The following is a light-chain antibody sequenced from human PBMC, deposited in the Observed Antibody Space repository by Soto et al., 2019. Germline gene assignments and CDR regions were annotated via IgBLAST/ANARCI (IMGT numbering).Light chain of an antibody. CDR1: SSDVGGYNY. Sequence: QSALTQPRSVSGSPGQSVTISCTGTSSDVGGYNYVSWYQQHPGKAPKLMIYEVNKRPSGVPGRFSGSKSGNTASLTISGLQAEDEADYYCCSYAGTYTFVVFGGGTKLTVL. CDR3: CSYAGTYTFVV. V-gene: IGLV2-11*01. CDR2: EVN. J-gene: IGLJ2*01.